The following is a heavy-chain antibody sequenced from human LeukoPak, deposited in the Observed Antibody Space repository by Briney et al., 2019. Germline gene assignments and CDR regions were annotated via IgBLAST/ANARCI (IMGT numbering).Heavy chain of an antibody. J-gene: IGHJ4*02. Sequence: PSETLSLTCAVTGGSFSGYYWSWIRQPPGKGLEWMGEINHSGSTNYNPSLTSRVTISVDTSKNQFSLKLSSVTAADTAVYYCARGFRVWGSYRQISYYFDYWGQGTLVTVSS. D-gene: IGHD3-16*02. CDR3: ARGFRVWGSYRQISYYFDY. CDR1: GGSFSGYY. CDR2: INHSGST. V-gene: IGHV4-34*01.